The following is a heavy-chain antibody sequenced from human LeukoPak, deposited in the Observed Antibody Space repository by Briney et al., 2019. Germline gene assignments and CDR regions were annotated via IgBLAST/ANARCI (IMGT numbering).Heavy chain of an antibody. J-gene: IGHJ4*02. V-gene: IGHV1-2*02. CDR3: AGDMVRGVILRRVLEY. D-gene: IGHD3-10*01. CDR2: INPNSGGT. Sequence: ASVKVSCKASGYTVTGYHMHWVRQAPGQGLEWMGWINPNSGGTNYAQKFQGRATMTRDTSINTAYMELSRLRPDDTAVYYCAGDMVRGVILRRVLEYWGQGTLVTVSS. CDR1: GYTVTGYH.